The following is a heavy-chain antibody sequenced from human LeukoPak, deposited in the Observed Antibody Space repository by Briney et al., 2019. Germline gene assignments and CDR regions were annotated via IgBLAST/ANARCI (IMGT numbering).Heavy chain of an antibody. CDR2: ISYDGSNK. CDR1: GFTFSSYG. CDR3: AKDHYYGSGSYSRWVYFDY. V-gene: IGHV3-30*18. D-gene: IGHD3-10*01. Sequence: PGRSLRLSCAASGFTFSSYGMHWVRQAPGKGLEWVAVISYDGSNKYYADSVKGRFTISRDNSKNSLYLQMNSLRTEDTALYFCAKDHYYGSGSYSRWVYFDYWGQGTLVTVSS. J-gene: IGHJ4*02.